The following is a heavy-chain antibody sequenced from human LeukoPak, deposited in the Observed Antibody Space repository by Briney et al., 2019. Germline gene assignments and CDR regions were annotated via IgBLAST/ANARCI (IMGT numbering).Heavy chain of an antibody. CDR1: GFTFSDYY. D-gene: IGHD2-21*01. Sequence: PGGSLRLSCAASGFTFSDYYMSWIRQAPGKGLEWVASIKQDGSEKFYVDSVKGRFTISRDNAKDSLYLQVNSLRADDTAVYFCARGPDCDYWGQGTLVTVSS. J-gene: IGHJ4*02. CDR2: IKQDGSEK. V-gene: IGHV3-7*01. CDR3: ARGPDCDY.